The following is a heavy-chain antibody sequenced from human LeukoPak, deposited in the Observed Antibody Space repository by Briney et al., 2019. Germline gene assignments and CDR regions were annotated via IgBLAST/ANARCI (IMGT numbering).Heavy chain of an antibody. V-gene: IGHV4-4*07. CDR3: ARDVGRGYSYGYRAFDI. Sequence: SETLSLTCTVSGGSISSYYWSWIRQPAGKGLEWVGRIYTSGSTNYNPSLKTRVTRPVNTSKNQFSLKLSSVTAADTAVYYCARDVGRGYSYGYRAFDIWGQGTMVTVSS. CDR2: IYTSGST. CDR1: GGSISSYY. D-gene: IGHD5-18*01. J-gene: IGHJ3*02.